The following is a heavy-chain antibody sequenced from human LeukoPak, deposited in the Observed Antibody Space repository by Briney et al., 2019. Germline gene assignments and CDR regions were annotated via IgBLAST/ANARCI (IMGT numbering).Heavy chain of an antibody. J-gene: IGHJ4*02. CDR1: GFTFSSYG. CDR2: ISGSGGTT. D-gene: IGHD3-22*01. V-gene: IGHV3-23*01. CDR3: AKTNGYYSD. Sequence: RTGGSLRLSCAPYGFTFSSYGMDSARQDAGEGLGLVSVISGSGGTTYYADSVKGRFTISIENSKISLSLQVSSLRAEDTAVYYCAKTNGYYSDWGQGTLVTVSS.